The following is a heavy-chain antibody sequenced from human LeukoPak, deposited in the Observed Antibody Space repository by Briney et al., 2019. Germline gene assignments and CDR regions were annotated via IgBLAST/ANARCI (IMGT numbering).Heavy chain of an antibody. CDR2: IYYSGST. V-gene: IGHV4-59*08. D-gene: IGHD3-9*01. Sequence: PSETLSLTCAVYGGSFSGYYWSWIRQPPGKGLEWIGYIYYSGSTNYNPSLKSRVTISVDTSKNQFSLKLSSVTAADTAVYYCARSRWSWYYDILTGYDYYFDYWGQGTLVTVSS. CDR3: ARSRWSWYYDILTGYDYYFDY. CDR1: GGSFSGYY. J-gene: IGHJ4*02.